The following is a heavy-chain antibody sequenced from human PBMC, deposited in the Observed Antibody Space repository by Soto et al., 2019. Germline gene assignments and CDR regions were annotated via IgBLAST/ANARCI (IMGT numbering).Heavy chain of an antibody. CDR2: IIVNSGGT. Sequence: QVQLVQSGAEVKKPGASVKVSCKASGYTFTGNYMHWVRQAPGQGFEWMGWIIVNSGGTKYAQKFQGWVTMTRDTSISPAYMELSRLRSDDTAVYYCAMMDKLSLYPQRDDWGQGPRVTVSS. J-gene: IGHJ4*02. D-gene: IGHD3-16*02. V-gene: IGHV1-2*04. CDR3: AMMDKLSLYPQRDD. CDR1: GYTFTGNY.